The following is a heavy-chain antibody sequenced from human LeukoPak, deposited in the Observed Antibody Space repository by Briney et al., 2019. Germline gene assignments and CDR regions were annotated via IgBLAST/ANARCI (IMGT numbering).Heavy chain of an antibody. V-gene: IGHV4-39*01. D-gene: IGHD2-21*02. CDR2: IYYSGST. Sequence: SETLSLTCTVSGGSISSSSYYWGWIRQPPGKGLEWIGSIYYSGSTYYNPSLKSRVTISVDTSKNQFSLKLSSVTAADTAVYYCVRDSPRYYGMTSGAKGPRSSSP. CDR1: GGSISSSSYY. CDR3: VRDSPRYYGMTS. J-gene: IGHJ6*02.